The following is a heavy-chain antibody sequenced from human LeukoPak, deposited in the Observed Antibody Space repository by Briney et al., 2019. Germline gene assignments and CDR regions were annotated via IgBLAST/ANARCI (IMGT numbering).Heavy chain of an antibody. CDR1: GGSISSSSYY. Sequence: SSETLSLTCTVSGGSISSSSYYWGWIRQPPGKGLEWIGSIYYSGSTYYNPSLKSRVTISVDTSKNQFSLKLSSVTAADTAVYYCARVDSSAYQKRTIDYWGQGTLVTVSS. CDR2: IYYSGST. D-gene: IGHD3-22*01. V-gene: IGHV4-39*07. J-gene: IGHJ4*02. CDR3: ARVDSSAYQKRTIDY.